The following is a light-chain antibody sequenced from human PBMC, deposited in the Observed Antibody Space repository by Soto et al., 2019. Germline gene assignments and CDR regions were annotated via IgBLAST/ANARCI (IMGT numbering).Light chain of an antibody. V-gene: IGKV1-5*03. Sequence: IQMTQSPSTLSASVGDRVTINCRASQNIGSCLAWYQQKPGKAPKLLIYAASSLQRGVPSRFSGSGSGTEFTLTISSLQPDDLATYYCQQNHSYPWTFGQGTKVDIK. CDR1: QNIGSC. J-gene: IGKJ1*01. CDR2: AAS. CDR3: QQNHSYPWT.